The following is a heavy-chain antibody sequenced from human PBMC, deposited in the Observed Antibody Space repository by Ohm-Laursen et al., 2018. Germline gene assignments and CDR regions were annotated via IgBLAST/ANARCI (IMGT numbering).Heavy chain of an antibody. CDR2: ISWNSGSI. V-gene: IGHV3-9*01. CDR1: GFTFDDYA. Sequence: SLRLSCAASGFTFDDYAMHWVRQAPGKGLEWVSGISWNSGSIGYADSVKGRFTTSRDNAKNSLYLQMNSLKTEDTAVYYCAREPRPGAPLDYWGQGTLVTVSS. CDR3: AREPRPGAPLDY. D-gene: IGHD1-26*01. J-gene: IGHJ4*02.